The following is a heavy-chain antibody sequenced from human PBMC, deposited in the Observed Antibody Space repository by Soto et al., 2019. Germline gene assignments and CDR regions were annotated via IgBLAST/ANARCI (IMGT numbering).Heavy chain of an antibody. CDR3: ARRDSGLDY. Sequence: PSETLSLTCAVSGGSISSGGYSWSWIRQPPGKGLEWIGYIYHSGSTYYNPSLKGRVTISVDRSKNQFSLKLSSVTAADTAVYYCARRDSGLDYWGQGTLVTVSS. J-gene: IGHJ4*02. CDR2: IYHSGST. D-gene: IGHD1-26*01. V-gene: IGHV4-30-2*01. CDR1: GGSISSGGYS.